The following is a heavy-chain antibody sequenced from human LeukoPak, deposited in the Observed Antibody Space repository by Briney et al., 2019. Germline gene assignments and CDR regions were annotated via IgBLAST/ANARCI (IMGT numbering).Heavy chain of an antibody. J-gene: IGHJ4*02. CDR2: IIPIFGTA. CDR1: GGTFSSYA. CDR3: ARGSTSPYYYDSSGYRVLDY. Sequence: SVKVSCKASGGTFSSYAISWVRQAPGQGLEWMGGIIPIFGTANYAQKFQGRVTITADESTSTAYMELSSLRSEDTAVYYCARGSTSPYYYDSSGYRVLDYWGQGTLVTVSS. D-gene: IGHD3-22*01. V-gene: IGHV1-69*01.